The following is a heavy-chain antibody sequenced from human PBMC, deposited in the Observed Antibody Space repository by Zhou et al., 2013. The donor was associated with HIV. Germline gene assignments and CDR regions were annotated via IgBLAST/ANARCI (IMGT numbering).Heavy chain of an antibody. Sequence: QVQLVQSGAEVKKPGASVKVSCKASGYTFTSYYMHWVRQAPGQGLEWMGIINPSGGNTNYAQKFQGRVTMTTDTSTSTVYMELSSLRSEDTAVYYCARDRGGYCSGGSCLRTGRLDYWGQGTLVTVSS. D-gene: IGHD2-15*01. V-gene: IGHV1-46*01. CDR2: INPSGGNT. CDR3: ARDRGGYCSGGSCLRTGRLDY. J-gene: IGHJ4*02. CDR1: GYTFTSYY.